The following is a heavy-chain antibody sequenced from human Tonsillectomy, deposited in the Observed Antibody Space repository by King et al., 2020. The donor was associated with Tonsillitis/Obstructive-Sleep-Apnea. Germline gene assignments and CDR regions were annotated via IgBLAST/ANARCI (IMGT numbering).Heavy chain of an antibody. CDR3: AREKDADYFDY. V-gene: IGHV3-21*01. J-gene: IGHJ4*02. Sequence: QLVQSGGGLVKAGGSLRLSCAASVFTFSNYNMNWVRQAPGKGLELFSSISASSSYIYYADSMKGRFTITRENARNSLYLQMNSLRAEDTAVYCCAREKDADYFDYWGQGTLVSVSS. D-gene: IGHD6-25*01. CDR2: ISASSSYI. CDR1: VFTFSNYN.